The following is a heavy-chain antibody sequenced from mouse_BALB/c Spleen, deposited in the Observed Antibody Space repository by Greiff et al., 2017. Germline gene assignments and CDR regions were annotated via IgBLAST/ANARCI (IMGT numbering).Heavy chain of an antibody. J-gene: IGHJ2*01. CDR1: GYSITSDYA. CDR2: ISYSGST. CDR3: ARWGGSSYYFDY. Sequence: EVKLQESGPGLVKPSQSLSLTCTVTGYSITSDYAWNWIRQFPGNKLEWMGYISYSGSTSYNPSLKSRISITRDTSKNQFFLQLNSVTTEDTATYYCARWGGSSYYFDYWGQGTTLTVSS. V-gene: IGHV3-2*02. D-gene: IGHD1-1*01.